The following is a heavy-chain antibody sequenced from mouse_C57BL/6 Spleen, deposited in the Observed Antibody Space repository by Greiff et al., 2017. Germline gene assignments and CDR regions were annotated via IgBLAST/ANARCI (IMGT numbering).Heavy chain of an antibody. J-gene: IGHJ4*01. CDR2: FYPGSGSI. D-gene: IGHD4-1*01. Sequence: QVQLQQSGAELVKPGASVKLSCKASGYTFTEYTIHWVKQRSGQGLEWIGWFYPGSGSIKYNEKFKDKATLTADKSSSTVYMELSRLTSEDSAVYFGARHEDRGLGRPYCAMDDWGKGTSVTVSS. CDR3: ARHEDRGLGRPYCAMDD. V-gene: IGHV1-62-2*01. CDR1: GYTFTEYT.